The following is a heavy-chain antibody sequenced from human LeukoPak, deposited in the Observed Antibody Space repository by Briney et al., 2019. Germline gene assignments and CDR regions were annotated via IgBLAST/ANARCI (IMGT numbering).Heavy chain of an antibody. D-gene: IGHD2-15*01. V-gene: IGHV3-30-3*01. CDR1: GFTFSSYA. Sequence: GGSLRLSFAASGFTFSSYAMHWVRQAPGKGLEWVAVISYDGSNKYYADSVKGRFTISRDNSKNTLYLQMNSLRAEDTAVYYCARDSVVVVAASPNWFDPWGQGTLVTVSS. CDR3: ARDSVVVVAASPNWFDP. J-gene: IGHJ5*02. CDR2: ISYDGSNK.